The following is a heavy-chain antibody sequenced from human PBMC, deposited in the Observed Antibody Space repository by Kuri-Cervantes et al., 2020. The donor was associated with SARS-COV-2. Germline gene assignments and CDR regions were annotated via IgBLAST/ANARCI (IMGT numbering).Heavy chain of an antibody. CDR2: IWHDGSNK. J-gene: IGHJ4*02. V-gene: IGHV3-33*01. CDR3: ARESGSGSFSVAAALDY. CDR1: GFTFSSYG. D-gene: IGHD3-10*01. Sequence: GESLKISCAASGFTFSSYGMHWVRQAPGKGLEWVAVIWHDGSNKYYADSVKGRFTISRDNSKNTLYLQMNSLRAEDTAVYYCARESGSGSFSVAAALDYWGQGTLVTVSS.